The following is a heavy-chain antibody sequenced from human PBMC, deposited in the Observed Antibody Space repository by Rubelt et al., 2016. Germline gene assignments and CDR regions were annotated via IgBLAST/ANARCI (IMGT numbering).Heavy chain of an antibody. J-gene: IGHJ3*02. CDR3: ARYSLRLMVYAQLDAFDI. Sequence: EVQLVESGGGLVQPGGSLRLSCAASGFTVSSNYMSWVRQAPGKGLEWVSVIYSGGSTYYADSVKGRFTISRDNSKNTLYLQMNSLRAEDTAVYYCARYSLRLMVYAQLDAFDIWGQGTMVTVSS. CDR1: GFTVSSNY. V-gene: IGHV3-66*01. D-gene: IGHD2-8*01. CDR2: IYSGGST.